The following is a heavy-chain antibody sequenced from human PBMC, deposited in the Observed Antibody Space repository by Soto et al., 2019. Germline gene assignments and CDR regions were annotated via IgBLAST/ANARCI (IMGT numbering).Heavy chain of an antibody. V-gene: IGHV4-39*01. CDR1: GGSISSSSFY. CDR2: TFYSGST. D-gene: IGHD1-1*01. CDR3: ARREGQAGTFQH. J-gene: IGHJ1*01. Sequence: QLQLQESGPGLVKSSETLSLTCTVAGGSISSSSFYWDWIRQPPGKGMEWIGSTFYSGSTYYNTSLKSRVTISFDTSKNQFSLKLSSVTAADTALYYGARREGQAGTFQHWGQGTLVTVSS.